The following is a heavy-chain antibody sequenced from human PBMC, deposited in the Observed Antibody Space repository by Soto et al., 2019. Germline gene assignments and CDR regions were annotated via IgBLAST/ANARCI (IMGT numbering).Heavy chain of an antibody. Sequence: SETLSLTCDVSGNSISSGHSWTWIRQSPGKGLEWIGDINHSGRVNYSPSLKSRVTISLDTSKNQFSLTLSAVTAADTAMYYCSTRAYDTNGYYRFDPWGQGTLVTVSS. D-gene: IGHD3-22*01. J-gene: IGHJ5*01. CDR3: STRAYDTNGYYRFDP. CDR1: GNSISSGHS. V-gene: IGHV4-34*01. CDR2: INHSGRV.